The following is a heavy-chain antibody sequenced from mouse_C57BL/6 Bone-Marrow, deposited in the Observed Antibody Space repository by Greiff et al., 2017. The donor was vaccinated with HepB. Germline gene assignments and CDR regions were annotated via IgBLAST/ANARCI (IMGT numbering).Heavy chain of an antibody. CDR2: ISSGGSYT. V-gene: IGHV5-6*01. CDR3: ARQGTGPYYFDY. CDR1: GFTFSSYG. D-gene: IGHD4-1*01. Sequence: EVKLVESGGDLVKPGGSLKLSCAASGFTFSSYGMSWVRQTPDKRLEWVATISSGGSYTYYPDSVKGRFTISRDNAKNTLYLQMSSLKSEDTAMYYCARQGTGPYYFDYWGQGTTLTVSS. J-gene: IGHJ2*01.